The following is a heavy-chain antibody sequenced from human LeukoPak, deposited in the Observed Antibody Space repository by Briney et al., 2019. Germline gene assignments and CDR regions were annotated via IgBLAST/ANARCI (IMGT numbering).Heavy chain of an antibody. Sequence: GGSLRLSCAASGFTFSSYGMHWVRQAPGKGLEWVAVISYDGSNKYYADSVKGRFTISRDNSKNTLYLQMNSLRAEDTAVYYCAKDRRPYYYGMDVWGQGTTVTVSS. J-gene: IGHJ6*02. CDR2: ISYDGSNK. V-gene: IGHV3-30*18. CDR1: GFTFSSYG. CDR3: AKDRRPYYYGMDV.